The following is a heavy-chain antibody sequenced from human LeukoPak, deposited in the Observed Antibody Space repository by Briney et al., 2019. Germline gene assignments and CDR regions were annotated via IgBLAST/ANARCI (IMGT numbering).Heavy chain of an antibody. D-gene: IGHD3-3*01. Sequence: ASVKVSCKASGGTFSSYAISWVRQAPGQGLEWMGGIIPIFGTANYAQKFQGRVTITADKSTSTAYMELSSLRSEDTAVYYCARALFGVVTALGAFDIWGQGTMVTVSS. CDR1: GGTFSSYA. CDR2: IIPIFGTA. V-gene: IGHV1-69*06. CDR3: ARALFGVVTALGAFDI. J-gene: IGHJ3*02.